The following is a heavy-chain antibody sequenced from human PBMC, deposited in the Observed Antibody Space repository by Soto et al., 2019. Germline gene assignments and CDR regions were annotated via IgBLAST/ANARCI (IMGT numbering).Heavy chain of an antibody. J-gene: IGHJ4*02. D-gene: IGHD2-15*01. CDR1: VFTVSSNY. CDR2: IYSGGST. CDR3: ARDRPKYYCSGGGCYPN. V-gene: IGHV3-66*01. Sequence: GGSLRLSCAASVFTVSSNYMSWVRPAPGKGLEWVSVIYSGGSTYYADSVKGRFTISRDNSKNTLYLQMNSLRAEDTAVYYCARDRPKYYCSGGGCYPNWGQGTLVTVSS.